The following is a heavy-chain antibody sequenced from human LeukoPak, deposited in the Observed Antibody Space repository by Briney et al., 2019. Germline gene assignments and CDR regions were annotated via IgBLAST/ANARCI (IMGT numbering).Heavy chain of an antibody. CDR1: GYTFTSYD. CDR2: VNPNSGHT. J-gene: IGHJ4*02. D-gene: IGHD2-15*01. CDR3: ARGAPGSYCSGGSCPYVDY. V-gene: IGHV1-8*01. Sequence: GASVKVSCKASGYTFTSYDINWVRQATGQGLEWMGWVNPNSGHTGYAQKFQGRVTMTRNTSISTAYMELSSLTSEDTAVYYCARGAPGSYCSGGSCPYVDYWGQGTLVSVSS.